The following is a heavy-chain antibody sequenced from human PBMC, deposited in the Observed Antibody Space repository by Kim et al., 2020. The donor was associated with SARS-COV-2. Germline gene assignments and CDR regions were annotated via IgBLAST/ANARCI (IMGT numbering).Heavy chain of an antibody. CDR2: ISSSGGST. CDR3: AKAMDTAIPDY. D-gene: IGHD5-18*01. CDR1: GFTFNDYA. V-gene: IGHV3-23*01. J-gene: IGHJ4*02. Sequence: GGSLRLSCAASGFTFNDYAMTWGRQAPGKGLEWVSAISSSGGSTFHADSVRGRFTISRDNSKNTLYLQMNSLRAEDTAVYYCAKAMDTAIPDYWGQGTLV.